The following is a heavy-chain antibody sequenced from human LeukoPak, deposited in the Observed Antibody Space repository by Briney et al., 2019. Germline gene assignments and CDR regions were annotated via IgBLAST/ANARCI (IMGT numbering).Heavy chain of an antibody. D-gene: IGHD3-22*01. CDR2: IYHSGST. Sequence: SETLSLTCTVSGGSISSGSYYWSWIRQPPGKGLEWIGYIYHSGSTYYNPSLKSRVTISVDRSKNQFSLKLSSVTAADTAVYYCARSEIYYDSSGYPTYYFDYWGQGTLVTVSS. V-gene: IGHV4-30-2*01. CDR1: GGSISSGSYY. CDR3: ARSEIYYDSSGYPTYYFDY. J-gene: IGHJ4*02.